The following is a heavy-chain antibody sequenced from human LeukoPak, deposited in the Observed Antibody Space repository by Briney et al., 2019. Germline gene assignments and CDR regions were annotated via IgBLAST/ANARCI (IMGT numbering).Heavy chain of an antibody. Sequence: PSETPSLTCTVSGGSINTYWGWIRQPPGKGLEWIGYIYYSGSTNYNPSLKSRVTISVDTSKNQFSLKLSSVTAADTAVYYCARDRDDDPNSSWYRSGLNWFDPWGQGTLVTVSS. J-gene: IGHJ5*02. CDR3: ARDRDDDPNSSWYRSGLNWFDP. V-gene: IGHV4-59*12. CDR2: IYYSGST. CDR1: GGSINTY. D-gene: IGHD6-13*01.